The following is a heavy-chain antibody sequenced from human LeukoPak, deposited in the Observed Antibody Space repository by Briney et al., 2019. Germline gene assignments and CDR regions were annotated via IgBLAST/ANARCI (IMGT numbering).Heavy chain of an antibody. Sequence: SETLSLTCTVSAGSISSSSYYWGWIRQPPGKGLEWIGSIYYSGSTYYNPSLKSRVTISVDTSKNQFSLKLSSVTAADTAVYYGARSSTFYFDYWGQGTLVTVSS. D-gene: IGHD3-3*02. V-gene: IGHV4-39*01. CDR2: IYYSGST. CDR1: AGSISSSSYY. J-gene: IGHJ4*02. CDR3: ARSSTFYFDY.